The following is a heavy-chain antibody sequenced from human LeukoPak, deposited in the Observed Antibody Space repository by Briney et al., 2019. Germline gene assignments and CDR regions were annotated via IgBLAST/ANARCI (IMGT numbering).Heavy chain of an antibody. V-gene: IGHV5-51*01. CDR2: IYPGDSDT. D-gene: IGHD3-22*01. CDR3: ARHRTYYYDSSGYYYGPLDY. J-gene: IGHJ4*02. CDR1: GYSFTSYW. Sequence: RGASLQISCKGSGYSFTSYWIGCVRPLPGKGLEWMGIIYPGDSDTRYSPSFQGQVTISADKSISTAYLQWSSLKASDTAMYYCARHRTYYYDSSGYYYGPLDYWGQGTLVTVSS.